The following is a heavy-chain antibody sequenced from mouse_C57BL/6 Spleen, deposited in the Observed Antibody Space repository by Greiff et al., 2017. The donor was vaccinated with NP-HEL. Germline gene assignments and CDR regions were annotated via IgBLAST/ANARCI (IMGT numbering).Heavy chain of an antibody. J-gene: IGHJ1*03. Sequence: EVKLVESGGDLVKPGGSLKLSCAASGFTFSSYGMSWVRQTPDKRLEWVATISSGGSYTYYPDSVKGRFTISRDNAKNTLYLQMSSLKSEDTAMYYCARPIYYDYDGWYFDVWGTGTTVTVSS. CDR2: ISSGGSYT. CDR3: ARPIYYDYDGWYFDV. CDR1: GFTFSSYG. V-gene: IGHV5-6*01. D-gene: IGHD2-4*01.